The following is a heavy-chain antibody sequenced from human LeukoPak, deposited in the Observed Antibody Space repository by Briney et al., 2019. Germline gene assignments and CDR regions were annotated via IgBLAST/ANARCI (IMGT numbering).Heavy chain of an antibody. Sequence: ASVKVSCKASGGTFSSYAISWVRQAPGQGLEWMGGIIPIFGTANYAQKFQGRVTITTDESTSTAYMELSSLRSEDTAVYYCATVGATTPGFDYWGQGTLVTVPS. D-gene: IGHD1-26*01. CDR2: IIPIFGTA. J-gene: IGHJ4*02. V-gene: IGHV1-69*05. CDR1: GGTFSSYA. CDR3: ATVGATTPGFDY.